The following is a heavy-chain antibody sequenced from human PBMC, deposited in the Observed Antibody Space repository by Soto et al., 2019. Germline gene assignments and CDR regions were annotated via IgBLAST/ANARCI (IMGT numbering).Heavy chain of an antibody. J-gene: IGHJ5*02. CDR2: VYYSGIT. Sequence: SETLSLTCTVSGGSIIRSDTYYWGWIRQPPGKGLEWIGSVYYSGITYYNPSLGSRVTISVDTSKNQLSLKLTSTTAAGTAVYYCARDMHAGFTHYFDPWGQGTLVTVSS. V-gene: IGHV4-39*07. CDR3: ARDMHAGFTHYFDP. CDR1: GGSIIRSDTYY. D-gene: IGHD1-26*01.